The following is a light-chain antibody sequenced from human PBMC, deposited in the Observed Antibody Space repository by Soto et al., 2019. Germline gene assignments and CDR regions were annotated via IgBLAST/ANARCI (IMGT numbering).Light chain of an antibody. CDR1: RSDVGGYNY. CDR3: SSYRSTSHVV. CDR2: EVS. J-gene: IGLJ2*01. V-gene: IGLV2-14*01. Sequence: QSALTQPASVSGSPGQSITISCTGTRSDVGGYNYVSWYQQYPGKAPKLMIYEVSNRPSGVSNRFSGSKSGNTASLTISGLQAEDEADYYCSSYRSTSHVVFGGGTKVTVL.